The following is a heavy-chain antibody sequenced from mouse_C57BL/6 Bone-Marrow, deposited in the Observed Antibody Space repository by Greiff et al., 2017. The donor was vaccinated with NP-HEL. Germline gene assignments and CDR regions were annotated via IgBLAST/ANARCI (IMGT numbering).Heavy chain of an antibody. V-gene: IGHV5-12*01. D-gene: IGHD2-4*01. CDR1: GFTFSDYY. J-gene: IGHJ4*01. CDR2: ISNGGGST. CDR3: ASQIYYDYDADAMDY. Sequence: EVKLMESGGGLVQPGGSLKLSCAASGFTFSDYYMYWVRQTPEKRLEWVAYISNGGGSTYYPDTVKGRFTISRDNAKNTLYLQMSRLKSEDTAMYYCASQIYYDYDADAMDYWGQGTSVTVSS.